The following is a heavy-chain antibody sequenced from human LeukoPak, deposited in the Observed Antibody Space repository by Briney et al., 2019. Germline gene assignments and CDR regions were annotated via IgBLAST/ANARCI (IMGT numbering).Heavy chain of an antibody. J-gene: IGHJ4*02. D-gene: IGHD3-22*01. CDR1: GFTFSSYA. Sequence: GGSLRLSCAASGFTFSSYAMHWVRQAPGKGLEYASAISSNGGSTYYANSVKGRFTISRDNSKNTLYLQMGSLRAEDMAVYYCARGYYYDSSGYFGYFDYWGQGTLVTVSS. CDR3: ARGYYYDSSGYFGYFDY. CDR2: ISSNGGST. V-gene: IGHV3-64*01.